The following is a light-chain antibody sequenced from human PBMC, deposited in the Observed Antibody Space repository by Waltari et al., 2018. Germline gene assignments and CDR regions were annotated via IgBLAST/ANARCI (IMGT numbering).Light chain of an antibody. J-gene: IGLJ3*02. CDR1: RSNIGINY. CDR2: RNN. Sequence: QSVLSQPPSASVTPGQRLTIPCSGSRSNIGINYVYWYQHLPGTTPKLLIYRNNQRPSGVPDRFSGSKSGTSASLAISGLRSEDEADYYCAAWDDTLSAVLFGGGTNLTVL. CDR3: AAWDDTLSAVL. V-gene: IGLV1-47*01.